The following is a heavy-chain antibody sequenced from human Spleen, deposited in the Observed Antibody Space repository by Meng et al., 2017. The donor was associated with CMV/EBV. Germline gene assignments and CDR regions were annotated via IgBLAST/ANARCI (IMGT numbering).Heavy chain of an antibody. CDR2: ISSSGNTI. CDR3: ARDRGIWSGIFDL. Sequence: GGSLRLSCAASGFTFSDYYMNWVRQAPGKGLEWVSYISSSGNTIYYADSAKGRFTISRDNAKNSLFLQMNGLRAEDTALYYCARDRGIWSGIFDLWGQGNLVTVSS. J-gene: IGHJ4*02. CDR1: GFTFSDYY. D-gene: IGHD3-3*01. V-gene: IGHV3-11*04.